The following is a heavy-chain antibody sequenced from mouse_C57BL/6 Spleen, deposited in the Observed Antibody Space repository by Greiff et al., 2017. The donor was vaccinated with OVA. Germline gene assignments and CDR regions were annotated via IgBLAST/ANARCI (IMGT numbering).Heavy chain of an antibody. Sequence: VQLQQSGAELVRPGSSVKMSCKTSGYTFTSYGINWVKQRPGQGLEWIGYIYLGNGYTEYNEKFKGKATLTSDTSSSTAYMQLSSLTSEDSAIYFCARCDGNCWYFDVWGTGTTVTVSS. CDR3: ARCDGNCWYFDV. CDR2: IYLGNGYT. D-gene: IGHD2-1*01. CDR1: GYTFTSYG. V-gene: IGHV1-58*01. J-gene: IGHJ1*03.